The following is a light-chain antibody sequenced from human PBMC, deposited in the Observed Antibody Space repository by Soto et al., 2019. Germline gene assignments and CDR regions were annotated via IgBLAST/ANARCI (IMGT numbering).Light chain of an antibody. Sequence: IVLTQSPATLSLSPGERATLSCRASQSVSSYLAWYQQNPGHAPRLLIYDASNRATGIPARFSGSGSGTDFTLTISSLEPEDFAVYYCQQRSNWLTFGGGTKVDIK. CDR1: QSVSSY. V-gene: IGKV3-11*01. CDR3: QQRSNWLT. CDR2: DAS. J-gene: IGKJ4*01.